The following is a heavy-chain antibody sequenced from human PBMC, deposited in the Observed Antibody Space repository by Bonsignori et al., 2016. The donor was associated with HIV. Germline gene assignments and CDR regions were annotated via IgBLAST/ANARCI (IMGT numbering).Heavy chain of an antibody. J-gene: IGHJ4*02. Sequence: WIRQPPGKGLEWVAVISYDGSNKYYADSVKGRFTISRDNSKNTLYLQMNSLRAEDTAAYYCASLDSGGYWGQGTLVTVSS. D-gene: IGHD1-26*01. V-gene: IGHV3-30-3*01. CDR2: ISYDGSNK. CDR3: ASLDSGGY.